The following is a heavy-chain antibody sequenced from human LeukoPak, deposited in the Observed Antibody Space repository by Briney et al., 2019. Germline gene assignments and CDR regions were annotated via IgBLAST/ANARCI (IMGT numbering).Heavy chain of an antibody. CDR3: AKEDQGSGYYQYYFDY. D-gene: IGHD3-22*01. J-gene: IGHJ4*02. V-gene: IGHV3-33*06. Sequence: PGGSLRLSCAASGFTFSSYGMHWVHQAPGKGLEWVAVIWYDGSNKYYADSVKGRFTISRDNSKNTLYLQMNSLRAEDTAVYYCAKEDQGSGYYQYYFDYWGQGTLVTVSS. CDR1: GFTFSSYG. CDR2: IWYDGSNK.